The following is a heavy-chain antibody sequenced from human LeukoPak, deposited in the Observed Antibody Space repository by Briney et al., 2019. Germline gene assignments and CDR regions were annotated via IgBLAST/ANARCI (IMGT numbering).Heavy chain of an antibody. CDR3: AKDTMRTTYYFDY. Sequence: GGSLRLSCAASGFTFSSYGMHWVRQAPGKGLEWVAFIRYEGSNKYYADSVKGRFTISRDNSKNTLYLQMNSLRAEDTAVYYCAKDTMRTTYYFDYWGQGTLVTVSS. CDR2: IRYEGSNK. J-gene: IGHJ4*02. V-gene: IGHV3-30*02. D-gene: IGHD4-11*01. CDR1: GFTFSSYG.